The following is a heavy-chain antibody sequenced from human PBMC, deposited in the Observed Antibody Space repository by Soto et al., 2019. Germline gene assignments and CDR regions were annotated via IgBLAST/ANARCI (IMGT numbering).Heavy chain of an antibody. CDR3: AKSLRGIIIDFDY. Sequence: GASVKVSCKASGYTFTSYDTNWVRQATGQGLEWMGWMNPNSGNTGYAQKFQGRVTMTRNTSISTAYMELSSLRSEDTAVYYCAKSLRGIIIDFDYWGQGTQVTVSS. CDR2: MNPNSGNT. D-gene: IGHD3-10*01. J-gene: IGHJ4*02. CDR1: GYTFTSYD. V-gene: IGHV1-8*01.